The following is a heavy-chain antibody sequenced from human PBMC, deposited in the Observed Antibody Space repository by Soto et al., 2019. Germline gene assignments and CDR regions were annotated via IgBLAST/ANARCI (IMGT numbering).Heavy chain of an antibody. V-gene: IGHV1-69*13. D-gene: IGHD5-18*01. CDR2: IIPIFGTA. J-gene: IGHJ6*02. Sequence: GASVKVSCKASGGTFSSYAIIWVRQAPGQGLEWMGGIIPIFGTANYAQKFQGRVTITADESTSTAYMELGSLRSEDTAVYYCARVLGGYSYGYEDYYYGMDVWGQGTTVTVSS. CDR1: GGTFSSYA. CDR3: ARVLGGYSYGYEDYYYGMDV.